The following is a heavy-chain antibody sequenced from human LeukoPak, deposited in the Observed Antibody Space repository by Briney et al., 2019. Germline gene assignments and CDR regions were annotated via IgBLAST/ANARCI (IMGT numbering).Heavy chain of an antibody. CDR3: AREYIVGATIYYFDY. CDR1: GYTFTSYG. J-gene: IGHJ4*02. V-gene: IGHV1-18*01. CDR2: ISAYNGNT. D-gene: IGHD1-26*01. Sequence: ASVRVSCKASGYTFTSYGISWVRQAPGQGLEWMGWISAYNGNTNYAQKLQGRVTMTTDTSTSTAYMELRSLRSDDTAVYYCAREYIVGATIYYFDYWGQGTLVTVSS.